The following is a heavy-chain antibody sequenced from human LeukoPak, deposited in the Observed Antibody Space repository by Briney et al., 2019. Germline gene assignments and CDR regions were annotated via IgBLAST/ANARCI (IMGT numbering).Heavy chain of an antibody. J-gene: IGHJ6*02. CDR1: GGSISSFY. V-gene: IGHV4-59*01. CDR3: ARADYGSGSLYYYGMDV. CDR2: IYYSGST. Sequence: VKPSETLSLTCTVSGGSISSFYWSWIRQPPGKGLEWIGYIYYSGSTSYHPSLKSRVTISVDTSKNQFSLKLTSVTAADTAVYYCARADYGSGSLYYYGMDVWGQGATVTVS. D-gene: IGHD3-10*01.